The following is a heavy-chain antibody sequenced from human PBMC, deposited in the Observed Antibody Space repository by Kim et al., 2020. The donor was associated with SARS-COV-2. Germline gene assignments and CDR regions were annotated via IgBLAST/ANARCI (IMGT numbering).Heavy chain of an antibody. CDR3: AILTWGNYHAFDY. V-gene: IGHV4-59*03. Sequence: SETLSLTCTVSGASISPDHWSWIRQPPGKGLEYIGYIYYTGSTNYNPSLKSRVTLSLDTSKNQFSMKLSSVTAADTAVYYCAILTWGNYHAFDYWGQGTLVTVSS. J-gene: IGHJ4*02. CDR1: GASISPDH. CDR2: IYYTGST. D-gene: IGHD3-16*02.